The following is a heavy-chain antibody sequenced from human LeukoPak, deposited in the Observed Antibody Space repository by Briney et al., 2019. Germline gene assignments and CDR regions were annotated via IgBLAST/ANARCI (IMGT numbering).Heavy chain of an antibody. D-gene: IGHD7-27*01. V-gene: IGHV3-74*01. CDR3: ARGDPLGNY. J-gene: IGHJ4*02. CDR2: INSDGSNT. Sequence: GGSLRLSCSDSGFTFRTPWMHWVRQGPGKGLLWVAHINSDGSNTAYADSVKGRFTISRDNAKSTLYLQMNSLRSEDTAVYYCARGDPLGNYWGQGTLVTVSS. CDR1: GFTFRTPW.